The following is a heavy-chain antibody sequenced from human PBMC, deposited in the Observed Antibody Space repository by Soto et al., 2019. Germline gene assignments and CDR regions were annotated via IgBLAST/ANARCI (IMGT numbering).Heavy chain of an antibody. D-gene: IGHD3-3*01. CDR1: GLTFANFG. CDR2: ISSSGRRT. Sequence: PGGSLRLSCGGSGLTFANFGMGWVRQAPGKGLYWVSGISSSGRRTYYADSVKGRFTISRDNSKSTLYLQMDSLRADDTAVYYSAKVDQSGVVIEYFDSWGQGSLVTVSS. CDR3: AKVDQSGVVIEYFDS. J-gene: IGHJ4*02. V-gene: IGHV3-23*01.